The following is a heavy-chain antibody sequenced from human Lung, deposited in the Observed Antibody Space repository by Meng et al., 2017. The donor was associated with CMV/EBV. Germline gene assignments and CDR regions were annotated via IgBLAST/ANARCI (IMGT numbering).Heavy chain of an antibody. CDR2: FVNNVDT. V-gene: IGHV1-18*01. J-gene: IGHJ4*02. Sequence: HVHQLQSGAEVKKPGASVRVSCDASGYTFASYGISWLRQAPGQGLEWMGWFVNNVDTYSAQKFQGRVTMTTDTHTSTAFMELRSLRSDDTAVYYCARGTPGRSYSDYWGQGTLVTVSS. CDR1: GYTFASYG. D-gene: IGHD3-10*01. CDR3: ARGTPGRSYSDY.